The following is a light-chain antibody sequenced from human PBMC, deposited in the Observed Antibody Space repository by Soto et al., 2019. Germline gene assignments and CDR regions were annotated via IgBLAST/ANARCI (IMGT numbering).Light chain of an antibody. Sequence: QSVLTQPASVSGSPGQSITISCSGTSSDVDDYNYVSWYQQHPGKAPELMIYEVSHRLSGVSNRFSGSNSGYTAALAISVLQYEDEADYYCTSSLSNSVVVFGGGTKVTVL. CDR2: EVS. CDR3: TSSLSNSVVV. CDR1: SSDVDDYNY. V-gene: IGLV2-14*01. J-gene: IGLJ3*02.